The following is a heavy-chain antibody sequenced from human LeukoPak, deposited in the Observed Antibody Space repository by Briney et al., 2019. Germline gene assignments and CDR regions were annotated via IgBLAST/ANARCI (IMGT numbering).Heavy chain of an antibody. CDR2: ISGSGGST. Sequence: HAGGSLRLSCAASGFTFSTYAMSWVRQAPGKGLEWVSAISGSGGSTYYADSVKGRFTISRDNSKNTLYLQMSSLRAGDTAVYYCAKVLSAFWSTQKAFDIWGQGTMVTVSS. V-gene: IGHV3-23*01. CDR1: GFTFSTYA. J-gene: IGHJ3*02. D-gene: IGHD3-3*01. CDR3: AKVLSAFWSTQKAFDI.